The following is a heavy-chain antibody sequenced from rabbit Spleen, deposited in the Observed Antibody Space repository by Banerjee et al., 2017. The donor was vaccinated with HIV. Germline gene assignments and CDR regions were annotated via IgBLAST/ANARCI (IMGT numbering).Heavy chain of an antibody. CDR3: ARDGAGGSYFAF. CDR2: INASTGKP. V-gene: IGHV1S45*01. CDR1: GFSFSDRDV. Sequence: QEHLKESGGGLVQPEVSLTLTCKASGFSFSDRDVMCWVRQAPGKGLEWIACINASTGKPVYATWAKGRFTISRTSSTTVTLRMTSLTAADTATYLCARDGAGGSYFAFWGQGTLVTVS. J-gene: IGHJ3*01. D-gene: IGHD8-1*01.